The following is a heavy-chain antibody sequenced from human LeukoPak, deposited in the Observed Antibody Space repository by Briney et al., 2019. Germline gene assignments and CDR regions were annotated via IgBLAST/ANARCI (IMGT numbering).Heavy chain of an antibody. V-gene: IGHV4-61*01. CDR1: GGSISSSSYY. CDR3: ARDRFPKAPYDYVWGSYRNHDAFDI. D-gene: IGHD3-16*02. Sequence: SETLSLTCTVSGGSISSSSYYWGWVRQPPGKGLEWIGYIYYSGSTNYNPSLKSRVTISVDTSKNQFSLKLSSVTAADTAVYYCARDRFPKAPYDYVWGSYRNHDAFDIWGQGTMVTVSS. CDR2: IYYSGST. J-gene: IGHJ3*02.